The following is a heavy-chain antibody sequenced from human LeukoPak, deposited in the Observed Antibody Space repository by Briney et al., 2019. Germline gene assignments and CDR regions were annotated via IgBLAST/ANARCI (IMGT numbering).Heavy chain of an antibody. V-gene: IGHV4-59*01. CDR2: IHYSGST. CDR1: GGSISNYY. D-gene: IGHD4-23*01. Sequence: SETLSLTCTVSGGSISNYYWSWIRQPPGKGLEWIGYIHYSGSTNYNPSLKRRVTISVDTSKKQLSLKKNSMTAADTAVYYCARELGATVVNYGMDVWGQGTTVTVSS. CDR3: ARELGATVVNYGMDV. J-gene: IGHJ6*02.